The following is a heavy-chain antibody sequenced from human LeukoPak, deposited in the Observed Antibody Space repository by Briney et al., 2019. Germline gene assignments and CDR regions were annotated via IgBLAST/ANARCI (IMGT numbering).Heavy chain of an antibody. CDR2: INPNSGGT. D-gene: IGHD2-2*01. CDR1: GYTFTAYY. CDR3: ARVGRYCSTTSCLGEGYYFDY. J-gene: IGHJ4*02. Sequence: ASVKVSCKASGYTFTAYYIHWVRQALGQGLEWMGWINPNSGGTNYAQKFQGRVTMTRDTSISTAYMDLSRLRSDDTAVYYCARVGRYCSTTSCLGEGYYFDYWGQGTLVTVSS. V-gene: IGHV1-2*02.